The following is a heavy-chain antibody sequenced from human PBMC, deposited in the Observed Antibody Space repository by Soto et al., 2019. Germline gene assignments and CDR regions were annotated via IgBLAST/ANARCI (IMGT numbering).Heavy chain of an antibody. Sequence: SETLSLTCTVSGGSISSYYWNGIRQPPGNGLEWIGYIYYSGSTNYNPSLKSRVTISVDTSKNQFYLKLSSVTAADTAVYYCARVTGARKEWFDYWGQGPLVTVSS. CDR2: IYYSGST. V-gene: IGHV4-59*01. CDR1: GGSISSYY. J-gene: IGHJ4*02. CDR3: ARVTGARKEWFDY. D-gene: IGHD3-3*01.